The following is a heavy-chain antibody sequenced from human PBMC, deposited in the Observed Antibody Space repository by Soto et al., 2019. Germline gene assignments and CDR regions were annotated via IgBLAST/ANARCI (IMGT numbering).Heavy chain of an antibody. D-gene: IGHD3-3*01. V-gene: IGHV1-18*01. J-gene: IGHJ6*02. CDR2: ISAYNGNT. CDR1: GYTFTSYG. Sequence: ASVKVSCKASGYTFTSYGISWVRQAPGQGPEWMGWISAYNGNTNYAQKLQGRVTMTTDTSTSTAYMELRSLRSDDTAVYYCARGVTIFGDYGMDVWGQGTTVTVSS. CDR3: ARGVTIFGDYGMDV.